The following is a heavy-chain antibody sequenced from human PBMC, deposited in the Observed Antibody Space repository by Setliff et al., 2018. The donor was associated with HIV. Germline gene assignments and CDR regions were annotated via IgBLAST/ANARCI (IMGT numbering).Heavy chain of an antibody. CDR1: GFTFSSYD. J-gene: IGHJ4*02. CDR3: AKDPRAAVATICDY. V-gene: IGHV3-23*01. D-gene: IGHD5-12*01. Sequence: PGGSLRLSCEASGFTFSSYDFHWVRQAAGKGLEWVSAISGSGGSTYYADSVKGRFTISRDNSKNTLYLQMNSLRAEDTAVYYCAKDPRAAVATICDYWGQGTLVTVSS. CDR2: ISGSGGST.